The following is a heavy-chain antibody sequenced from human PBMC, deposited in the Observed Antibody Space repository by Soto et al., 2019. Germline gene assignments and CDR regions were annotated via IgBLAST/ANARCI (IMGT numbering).Heavy chain of an antibody. D-gene: IGHD2-15*01. V-gene: IGHV3-30*18. J-gene: IGHJ4*02. CDR2: ISYDGNNK. Sequence: QVQLVESGGGVVQPGRSLRLSCAASGFIFSNYGMHWVRQAPGKGLEGVAVISYDGNNKYYADSVKGRFAISRDNSKNTLYLQMNSLRAEDTAVYYCAKAESYCSGGSCYHDYWGQGTLVTVSS. CDR3: AKAESYCSGGSCYHDY. CDR1: GFIFSNYG.